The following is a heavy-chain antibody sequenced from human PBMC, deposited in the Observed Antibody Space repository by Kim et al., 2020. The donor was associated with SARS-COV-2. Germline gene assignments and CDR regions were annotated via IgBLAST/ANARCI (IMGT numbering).Heavy chain of an antibody. D-gene: IGHD4-17*01. CDR2: ISGSGGST. J-gene: IGHJ5*02. Sequence: GGSLRLSCAASGFTFSSYAMSWVRQAPGKGLEWVSAISGSGGSTYYADSVKGRFTISRDNSKNTLYLQMNSLRAEDTAVYYCASWHGDYVGLWFDPWGQGTLVTVSS. CDR3: ASWHGDYVGLWFDP. V-gene: IGHV3-23*01. CDR1: GFTFSSYA.